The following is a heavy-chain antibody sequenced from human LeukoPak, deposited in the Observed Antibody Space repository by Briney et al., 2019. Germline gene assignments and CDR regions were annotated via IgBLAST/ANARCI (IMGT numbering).Heavy chain of an antibody. D-gene: IGHD3-3*01. J-gene: IGHJ4*02. CDR2: ISSSGSTI. Sequence: GGSLRLSCAASGFTFSDYYMSWIRQAPGKGLEWVSYISSSGSTIYYADSVKGRFTISRDNAKNSLYLQMNSLRAEDTAVYYCAKVTTRITIFGVVIQDFDYWGQGTLVTVSS. V-gene: IGHV3-11*01. CDR1: GFTFSDYY. CDR3: AKVTTRITIFGVVIQDFDY.